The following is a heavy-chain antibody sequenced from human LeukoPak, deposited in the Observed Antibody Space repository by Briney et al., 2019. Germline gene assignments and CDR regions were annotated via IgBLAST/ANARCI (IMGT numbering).Heavy chain of an antibody. CDR3: ARVRENSGYYPFDY. Sequence: SETLSLTCTVSGGSISSYYWSWIRQPPGKGLEWIGYIYYSGSTNYNPSLKSRVTISVDTSKNHFSLKLSSVTAADTAVYYCARVRENSGYYPFDYLGQGILVTVSS. D-gene: IGHD3-22*01. V-gene: IGHV4-59*01. CDR1: GGSISSYY. J-gene: IGHJ4*02. CDR2: IYYSGST.